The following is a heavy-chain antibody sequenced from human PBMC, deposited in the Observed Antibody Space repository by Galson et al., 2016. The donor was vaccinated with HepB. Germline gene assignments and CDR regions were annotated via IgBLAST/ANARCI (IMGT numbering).Heavy chain of an antibody. CDR2: ITQSGTT. Sequence: ETLSLTCTVYNGSLSGHSWHWIRQPPGKGLEWIGEITQSGTTGYNPSLNSRVTLSVDTSKKQISLKVKSVTAADTAMYYCARGPAILTLMEWFQNTDNYGMDVWGRGTTVTV. V-gene: IGHV4-34*01. D-gene: IGHD3-3*02. CDR1: NGSLSGHS. CDR3: ARGPAILTLMEWFQNTDNYGMDV. J-gene: IGHJ6*02.